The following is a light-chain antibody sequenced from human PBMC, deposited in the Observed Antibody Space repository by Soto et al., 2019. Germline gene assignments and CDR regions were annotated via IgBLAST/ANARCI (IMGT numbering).Light chain of an antibody. CDR1: SSNIGSYT. Sequence: QSALTQPPSASGTPGQRVTISCSGSSSNIGSYTVNWYQQLPGTAPKLLIYYNNQRPSGVPDRFSGSKSGTSASLAISGLQSEDEADYYCATWDDSLLVVFGGGTKLTVL. J-gene: IGLJ2*01. V-gene: IGLV1-44*01. CDR3: ATWDDSLLVV. CDR2: YNN.